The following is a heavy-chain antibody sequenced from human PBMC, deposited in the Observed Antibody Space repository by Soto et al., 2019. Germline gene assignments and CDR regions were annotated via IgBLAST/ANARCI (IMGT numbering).Heavy chain of an antibody. V-gene: IGHV3-23*01. CDR1: GFTFSTYA. D-gene: IGHD6-13*01. Sequence: PGGSLRLSCAASGFTFSTYAMSWVRQAPGKGPEWVSTISGSGGATYYADSVKGRFTISRDNAKNTLYLQMNSLRAEDTAVYYCAREAIGIAAAGSRYYYYYMDVGGKGTTVTVSS. CDR3: AREAIGIAAAGSRYYYYYMDV. CDR2: ISGSGGAT. J-gene: IGHJ6*03.